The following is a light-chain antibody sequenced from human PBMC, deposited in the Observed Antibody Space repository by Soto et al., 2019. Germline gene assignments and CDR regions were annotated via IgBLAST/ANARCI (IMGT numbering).Light chain of an antibody. CDR3: AVWDDGLNGWL. Sequence: QSVLTQPPSVSGAPGQRVTISCSGSSSNIGAGYDVQWYRQFPGTAPKLIIYANSDRPSGVPDRFSGSKSGTSASLAITGLQAEDEADYYCAVWDDGLNGWLFGGGTKLTVL. V-gene: IGLV1-40*01. CDR1: SSNIGAGYD. J-gene: IGLJ3*02. CDR2: ANS.